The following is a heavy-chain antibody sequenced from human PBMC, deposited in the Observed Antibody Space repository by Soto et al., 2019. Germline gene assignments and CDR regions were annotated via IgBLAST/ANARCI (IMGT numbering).Heavy chain of an antibody. CDR3: AMEYCSSTSCYRDY. V-gene: IGHV1-69*02. CDR1: GGTFSSYT. D-gene: IGHD2-2*02. CDR2: IIAILGIA. Sequence: QVQLVQSGAEVKKPGSSVKVSCKASGGTFSSYTISWVRQAPVQGLEWMGRIIAILGIAKYAQKFQGRVTITADKSTSTAYMELTSLRSEDTAVYYCAMEYCSSTSCYRDYWGQGTLVTVSS. J-gene: IGHJ4*01.